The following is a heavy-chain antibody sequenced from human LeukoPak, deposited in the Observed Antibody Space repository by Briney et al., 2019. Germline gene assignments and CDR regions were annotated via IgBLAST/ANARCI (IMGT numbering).Heavy chain of an antibody. CDR3: ARDMHSSWLFDY. V-gene: IGHV1-46*01. CDR2: INPSGGST. CDR1: GYTFTSYY. D-gene: IGHD6-13*01. Sequence: ASVKVSCKASGYTFTSYYMHWVRQAPGQGLEWMGIINPSGGSTSYAQKFQGRVTMTRDMSTSTVYTELSSLRSEDTAVYYCARDMHSSWLFDYWGQGTLVTVSS. J-gene: IGHJ4*02.